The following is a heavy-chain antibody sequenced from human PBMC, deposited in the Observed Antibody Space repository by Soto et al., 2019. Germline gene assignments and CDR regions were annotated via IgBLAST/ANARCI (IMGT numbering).Heavy chain of an antibody. CDR1: GDSVSSNSAA. V-gene: IGHV6-1*01. D-gene: IGHD6-13*01. CDR2: TYYRSKWYN. Sequence: PSQTLSLTCAISGDSVSSNSAAWNWIRQSPSRGLEWLGRTYYRSKWYNDYAVSVKSRITINPDTSKNQFSLQLNSVTPEDTAVYYCARGRAAAGSNDYYYYYGMDVWGQGTTVTVSS. CDR3: ARGRAAAGSNDYYYYYGMDV. J-gene: IGHJ6*02.